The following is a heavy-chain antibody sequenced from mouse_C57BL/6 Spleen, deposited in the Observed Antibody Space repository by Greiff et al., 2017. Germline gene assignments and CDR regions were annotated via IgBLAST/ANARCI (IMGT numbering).Heavy chain of an antibody. CDR2: INPSNGGT. V-gene: IGHV1-53*01. CDR1: GYTFTSYW. D-gene: IGHD1-1*01. J-gene: IGHJ4*01. CDR3: ARGYYGSSDAMDY. Sequence: QVTLQQPGTELVKPGASVKLSCKASGYTFTSYWMHWVKQRPGQGLEWIGNINPSNGGTNYNEKFKSKVTLTVDKSSSTAYMQLSSLTSEDSAVYYCARGYYGSSDAMDYWGQGTSVTVSS.